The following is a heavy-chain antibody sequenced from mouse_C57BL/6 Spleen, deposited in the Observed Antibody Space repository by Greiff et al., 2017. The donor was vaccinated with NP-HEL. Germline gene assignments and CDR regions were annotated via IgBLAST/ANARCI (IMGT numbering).Heavy chain of an antibody. J-gene: IGHJ4*01. D-gene: IGHD1-1*01. CDR1: GYTFTSYW. CDR2: IYPGSGST. Sequence: QVQLQQPGAELVKPGASVKMSCKASGYTFTSYWITWVKQRPGQGLEWIGDIYPGSGSTNYNEKFKSKATLTVDTSSSTAYMQLSSLTSEDSAVSYCARYDTTVVALYYYAMDYWGQGTSVTVSS. CDR3: ARYDTTVVALYYYAMDY. V-gene: IGHV1-55*01.